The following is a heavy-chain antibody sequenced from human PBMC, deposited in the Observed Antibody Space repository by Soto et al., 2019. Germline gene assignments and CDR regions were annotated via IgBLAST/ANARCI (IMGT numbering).Heavy chain of an antibody. V-gene: IGHV5-51*01. D-gene: IGHD2-15*01. CDR2: IYPGDSDT. CDR1: GYSFTSYW. CDR3: ARLRATRDDGMVFDY. Sequence: GESLKISCKGSGYSFTSYWIGWVRQMPGKGLEWMGIIYPGDSDTRYSPSFQGQVTISADKSISTAYLQWSSLKASDTAMYYCARLRATRDDGMVFDYWGQGTLVTVSS. J-gene: IGHJ4*02.